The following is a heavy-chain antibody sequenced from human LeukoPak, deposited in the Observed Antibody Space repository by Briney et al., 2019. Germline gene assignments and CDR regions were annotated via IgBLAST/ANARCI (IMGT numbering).Heavy chain of an antibody. CDR2: IKQYGNEI. J-gene: IGHJ3*02. Sequence: GGSLSLSCAPSGFTLSSYCRSWVRHAPGKGVEWVGNIKQYGNEIYYVDSVKGRFTISRDNAKNSLYLQMNSLRAEDMALYYCAKGASWEQDNAFDIWGRGTMVTISS. V-gene: IGHV3-7*03. CDR1: GFTLSSYC. CDR3: AKGASWEQDNAFDI. D-gene: IGHD1-26*01.